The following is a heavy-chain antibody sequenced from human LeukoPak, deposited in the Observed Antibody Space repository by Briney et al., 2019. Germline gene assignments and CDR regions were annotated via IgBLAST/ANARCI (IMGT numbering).Heavy chain of an antibody. CDR2: ISANGGNT. V-gene: IGHV3-23*01. CDR3: AKMDVNGAIYYFDY. D-gene: IGHD2-2*03. Sequence: GGSLRLSCAASGFTFSSYVMNWVRQAPGKGLVWVSGISANGGNTYYVDSVRGRFTISRDNSRNMMYLQMNSLRADDTAVYYCAKMDVNGAIYYFDYWGQGTLVTVSS. CDR1: GFTFSSYV. J-gene: IGHJ4*02.